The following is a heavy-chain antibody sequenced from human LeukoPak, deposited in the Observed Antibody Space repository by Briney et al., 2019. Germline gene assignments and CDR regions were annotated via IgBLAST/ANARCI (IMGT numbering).Heavy chain of an antibody. V-gene: IGHV4-38-2*01. D-gene: IGHD2-2*01. CDR1: GYLISSGYY. CDR2: IYHSGST. CDR3: ARVGIVVVPATPFDY. J-gene: IGHJ4*02. Sequence: SETLSLTCAVSGYLISSGYYWGWIRQPPGKGLEWIANIYHSGSTYYNPSLKSRVTISVDTSKNQFSLKLSSVTAADTAVYYCARVGIVVVPATPFDYWGQGTLVTVSS.